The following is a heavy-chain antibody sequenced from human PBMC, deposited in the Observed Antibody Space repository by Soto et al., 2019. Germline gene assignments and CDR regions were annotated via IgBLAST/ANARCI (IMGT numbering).Heavy chain of an antibody. J-gene: IGHJ2*01. CDR1: GGSINSGGNY. D-gene: IGHD4-4*01. CDR3: ARSSQSWYFEL. CDR2: ISNSGST. V-gene: IGHV4-31*03. Sequence: QVQLQESGPGLVKPSQTLSLTCTVSGGSINSGGNYWSWVRQLPGEGLEWIGYISNSGSTYYNPSLKSRMTMSVDPSENQFSLKLNSVTAADTAVYYCARSSQSWYFELWGRGSLVTGSS.